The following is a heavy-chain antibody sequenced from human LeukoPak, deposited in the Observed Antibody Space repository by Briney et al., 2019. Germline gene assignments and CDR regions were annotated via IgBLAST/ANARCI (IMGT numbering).Heavy chain of an antibody. CDR1: GGSISSSSYY. CDR2: IYYSGST. D-gene: IGHD6-13*01. V-gene: IGHV4-39*07. Sequence: SETLSLTCTVSGGSISSSSYYWGWIRQPPGKGLEWIGSIYYSGSTYYNPSLKSRVTISVDTSKNQFSLKLSSVTAADTAVYYCARDCIASGEYSSSWYIWFDPWGQGTLVTVSS. J-gene: IGHJ5*02. CDR3: ARDCIASGEYSSSWYIWFDP.